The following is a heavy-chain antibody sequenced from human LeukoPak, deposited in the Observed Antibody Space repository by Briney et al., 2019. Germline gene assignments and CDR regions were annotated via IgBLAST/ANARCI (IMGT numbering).Heavy chain of an antibody. J-gene: IGHJ6*03. CDR2: ISSSSSTI. V-gene: IGHV3-48*04. CDR1: GYTFSSYS. D-gene: IGHD6-19*01. Sequence: GGSLRLSCAASGYTFSSYSMNWVRQAPGKGLGWVSYISSSSSTIYYADSVKGRFTISRDNDKNSLYLQMNSLRAEDTAVYYCARDQYSSGWYPYYYYYMDVWGKGTTVTVSS. CDR3: ARDQYSSGWYPYYYYYMDV.